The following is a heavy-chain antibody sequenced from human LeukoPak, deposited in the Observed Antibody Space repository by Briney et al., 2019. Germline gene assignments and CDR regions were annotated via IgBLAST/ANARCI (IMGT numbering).Heavy chain of an antibody. J-gene: IGHJ6*01. Sequence: ASVKVSCKASGYTFTGYYMHWVRQAPGQGLEWMGWINPNSGGTNYAQKFRGRVTMTRDTSISTAYMELSRLRSDDTAVYYCARVRQNYYGVDVWGQGTTVTVSS. V-gene: IGHV1-2*02. CDR2: INPNSGGT. CDR1: GYTFTGYY. CDR3: ARVRQNYYGVDV.